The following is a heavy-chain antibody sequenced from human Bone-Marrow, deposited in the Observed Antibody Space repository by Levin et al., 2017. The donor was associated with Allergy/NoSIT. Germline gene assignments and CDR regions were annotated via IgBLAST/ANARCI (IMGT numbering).Heavy chain of an antibody. CDR1: GFGFDGYA. Sequence: GGSLRLSCAASGFGFDGYAMHWVRQAPGKGLEWVSGISLNSASRGYADSVKGRFSISRDNTKNSLYLHMNSLRPEDTALYYCAKAMEASSLFDSWGQGTLVTVSS. CDR2: ISLNSASR. D-gene: IGHD6-6*01. CDR3: AKAMEASSLFDS. J-gene: IGHJ4*02. V-gene: IGHV3-9*01.